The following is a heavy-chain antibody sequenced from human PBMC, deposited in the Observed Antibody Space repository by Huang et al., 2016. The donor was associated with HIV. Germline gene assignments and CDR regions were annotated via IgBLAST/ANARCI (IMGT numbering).Heavy chain of an antibody. CDR3: AKGSERSLTGPKYQYYFDY. J-gene: IGHJ4*02. CDR2: ISVGGIGT. D-gene: IGHD3-3*01. CDR1: IFTVSTYA. V-gene: IGHV3-23*01. Sequence: EVQLLESGGGLVQPGGSLRVSCAASIFTVSTYAMSGVRQAPGKGLEWVSGISVGGIGTYNAASVKGRFTSSRDNSRNTLYRQMKSLRVEDTAIYYCAKGSERSLTGPKYQYYFDYWGQGTLVTVSS.